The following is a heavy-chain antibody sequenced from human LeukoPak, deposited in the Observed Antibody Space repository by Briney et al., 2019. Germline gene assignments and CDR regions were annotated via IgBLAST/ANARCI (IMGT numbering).Heavy chain of an antibody. J-gene: IGHJ4*02. V-gene: IGHV4-59*01. CDR2: IYYSGST. D-gene: IGHD6-13*01. Sequence: GSLRLSCAASGFYFANYAMSWIRQPPGKGLEWIGYIYYSGSTNYNPSLKSRVTISVDTSKNQFSLRLSSVTAADTAVYYCARVTGYVMEDYFDYWGQGTLVTVSS. CDR3: ARVTGYVMEDYFDY. CDR1: GFYFANYA.